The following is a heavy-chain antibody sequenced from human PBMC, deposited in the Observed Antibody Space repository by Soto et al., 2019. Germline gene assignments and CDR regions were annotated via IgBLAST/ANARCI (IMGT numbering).Heavy chain of an antibody. V-gene: IGHV1-69*13. J-gene: IGHJ3*02. CDR2: IIPIFGTA. D-gene: IGHD2-8*01. Sequence: ASVKVSCKASGDTFSSYAISWVRQAPGQGLEWMGGIIPIFGTANYAQKFQGRVTITADESTSTAYMELSSLRSEDTAVYYCARESMVGADLPHSQVEGDFDISGHGTMVTVS. CDR1: GDTFSSYA. CDR3: ARESMVGADLPHSQVEGDFDI.